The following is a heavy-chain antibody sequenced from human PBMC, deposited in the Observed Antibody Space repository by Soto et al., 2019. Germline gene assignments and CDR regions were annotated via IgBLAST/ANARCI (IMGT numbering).Heavy chain of an antibody. V-gene: IGHV3-74*01. Sequence: EVQLVESGGGLVQPGGSLRLSCAATGFTFSTYWMHWVRQGPGKGLVWVSRISTDGSSTTYADSVKGRFTISRDNAQNTLYLQRNSMRAEDTAVYDCARATGSNHPFDSWSQGCLVTVSS. CDR1: GFTFSTYW. D-gene: IGHD2-2*01. CDR3: ARATGSNHPFDS. CDR2: ISTDGSST. J-gene: IGHJ4*02.